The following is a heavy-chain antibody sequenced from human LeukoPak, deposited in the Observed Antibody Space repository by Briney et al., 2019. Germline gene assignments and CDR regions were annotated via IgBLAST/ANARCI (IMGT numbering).Heavy chain of an antibody. J-gene: IGHJ4*02. D-gene: IGHD2-21*01. CDR3: ARGVVIAPQTFDY. CDR2: IYYSGST. CDR1: GGSISSGGYT. V-gene: IGHV4-30-4*07. Sequence: SQTLSLTCAVSGGSISSGGYTWSWIRQPPGKGLEWIGHIYYSGSTYYNLSLKSRVTISVDTSKNQFSLKLSSVTAADTAVYYCARGVVIAPQTFDYWGQGTLVTVSS.